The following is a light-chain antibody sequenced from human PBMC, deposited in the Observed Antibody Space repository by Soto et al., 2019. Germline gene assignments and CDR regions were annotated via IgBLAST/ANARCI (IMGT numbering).Light chain of an antibody. CDR1: QSISNW. J-gene: IGKJ1*01. Sequence: DIQMTQSPSTLPASVGDRVTITCRASQSISNWLAWYQQKPGTAPKVLIYHASNLQNGDPSRFAGFGSGTEFTLSIASLQPDDSATYYCQHYNSYSRTFGQGTKVDIK. CDR2: HAS. CDR3: QHYNSYSRT. V-gene: IGKV1-5*01.